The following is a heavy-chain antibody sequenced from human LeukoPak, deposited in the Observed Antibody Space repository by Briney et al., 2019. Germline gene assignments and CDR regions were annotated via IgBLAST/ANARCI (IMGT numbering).Heavy chain of an antibody. CDR2: ISGSGGST. J-gene: IGHJ3*02. CDR3: AKVGYCSSTNCNDAFDI. V-gene: IGHV3-23*01. D-gene: IGHD2-2*01. Sequence: GGSLRLSCAASGFTFSSYAMSWVRQAPGKGLEWVSAISGSGGSTYYADSVKGRFTISRDNSKNTLYLQMNSLRAEDTAVYYCAKVGYCSSTNCNDAFDIWGQGTMVTVSS. CDR1: GFTFSSYA.